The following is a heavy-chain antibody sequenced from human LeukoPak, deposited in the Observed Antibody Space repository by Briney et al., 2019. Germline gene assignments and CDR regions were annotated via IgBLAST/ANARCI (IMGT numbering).Heavy chain of an antibody. D-gene: IGHD1-26*01. V-gene: IGHV3-30*14. CDR3: ARARNGTLKY. CDR1: GFTFRHYA. Sequence: GGSLRLSCAASGFTFRHYAMHWVRQAPGKGLEWVAVISYDGSHQYSADSVKGRLSISRDNSRHTLYFQMNSLRPEDTAVYYCARARNGTLKYWGQGTLVIVSS. J-gene: IGHJ4*02. CDR2: ISYDGSHQ.